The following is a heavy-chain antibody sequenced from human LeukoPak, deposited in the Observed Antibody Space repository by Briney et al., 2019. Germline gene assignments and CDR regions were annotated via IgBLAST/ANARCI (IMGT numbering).Heavy chain of an antibody. V-gene: IGHV4-59*01. Sequence: PSETLSLTCTVSGGSISSYYWSWIRQPPGKGLEWIGYIYYSVSTNYNPSLKSRVTISVDTSKNQFSLKLRSVTAADTAVYYCARTYDFWSGSYFDYWGQGTLVTVSS. J-gene: IGHJ4*02. CDR3: ARTYDFWSGSYFDY. D-gene: IGHD3-3*01. CDR2: IYYSVST. CDR1: GGSISSYY.